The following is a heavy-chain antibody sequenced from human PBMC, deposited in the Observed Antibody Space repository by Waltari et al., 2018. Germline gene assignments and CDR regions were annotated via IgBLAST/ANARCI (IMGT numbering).Heavy chain of an antibody. V-gene: IGHV3-30*04. J-gene: IGHJ6*02. D-gene: IGHD3-22*01. CDR3: ARDYCDRTNCHGMDV. Sequence: QVQLVVSGRGVVQPGRYLSLSWSAPAFTFSSSAMPWVRQAPGKGLEWVAVISYNARNIYYVDSVKGRFTISRDNSKKTLYLQMNSLRAEDTAVYYCARDYCDRTNCHGMDVWGQGTTVIVSS. CDR2: ISYNARNI. CDR1: AFTFSSSA.